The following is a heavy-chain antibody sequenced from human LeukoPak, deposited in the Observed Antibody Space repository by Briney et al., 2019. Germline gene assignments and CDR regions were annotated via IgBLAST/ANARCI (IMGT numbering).Heavy chain of an antibody. J-gene: IGHJ4*02. CDR1: GGSFSGYY. CDR2: INHSGST. D-gene: IGHD1-26*01. CDR3: ARGRSGSSRGLDY. V-gene: IGHV4-34*01. Sequence: PSETLSLTCVVYGGSFSGYYWSWIRQPPGKGLEWIGEINHSGSTNYNPSLKSRVTISVDTSKNQFSLKLSSVTAADTAVYYCARGRSGSSRGLDYWGQGTLVTVSS.